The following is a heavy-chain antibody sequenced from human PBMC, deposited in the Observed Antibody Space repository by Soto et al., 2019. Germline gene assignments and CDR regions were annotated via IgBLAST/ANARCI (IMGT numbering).Heavy chain of an antibody. Sequence: SETLSLTCAVYGWSFSGYYWSWIRQPPGKGLEWIGEINHSGSTNYNPSLKSRVTISVDTSKNQFSLKLSSVTAADTAVYYCARGRNVVVPAAVYYYYYYMDVWGKGTTVTVSS. D-gene: IGHD2-2*01. V-gene: IGHV4-34*01. CDR2: INHSGST. J-gene: IGHJ6*03. CDR1: GWSFSGYY. CDR3: ARGRNVVVPAAVYYYYYYMDV.